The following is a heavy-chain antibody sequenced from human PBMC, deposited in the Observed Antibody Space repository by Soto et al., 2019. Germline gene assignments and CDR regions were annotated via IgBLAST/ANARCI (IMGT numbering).Heavy chain of an antibody. D-gene: IGHD2-15*01. CDR3: ASSASPDVYYMDV. CDR2: ISSNGVGT. Sequence: EVQLAESGGGLAQPGGSLRLSCAASGFTLSGYAMDWVRQAPGKGLEYVSGISSNGVGTYYANSVQGRFTISRDNSKNTVYLQMGTLRPEDMAVYYCASSASPDVYYMDVWGKGTTVTVSS. V-gene: IGHV3-64*01. CDR1: GFTLSGYA. J-gene: IGHJ6*03.